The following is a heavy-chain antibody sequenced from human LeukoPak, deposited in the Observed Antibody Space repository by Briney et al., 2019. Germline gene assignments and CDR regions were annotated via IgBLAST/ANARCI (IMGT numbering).Heavy chain of an antibody. CDR2: IRYDGSNK. CDR3: AKQGATVTIRGGYMDV. J-gene: IGHJ6*03. Sequence: GSLRLSCAASGFTVSSNYMSWVRQAPGKGLEWVAFIRYDGSNKYYADSVKGRFTISRDNSKNTLYLQMNSLRAEDTAVYYCAKQGATVTIRGGYMDVWGKGTTVTVSS. D-gene: IGHD4-17*01. V-gene: IGHV3-30*02. CDR1: GFTVSSNY.